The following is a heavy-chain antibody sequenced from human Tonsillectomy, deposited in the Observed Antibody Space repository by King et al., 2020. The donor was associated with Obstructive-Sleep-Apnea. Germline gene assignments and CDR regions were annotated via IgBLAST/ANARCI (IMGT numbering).Heavy chain of an antibody. CDR3: ARLPGIAVAGSNFDY. V-gene: IGHV3-21*01. CDR2: ISSSSSYI. J-gene: IGHJ4*02. Sequence: VQLVESGGGLVKPGGSLRLSCAASGFTFSSYSMNWVRQAPGKGLEWVSSISSSSSYIYYADSVKGRFTISRDNAKNSLYLQMNSLRAEDTAVYYCARLPGIAVAGSNFDYWGQGTLVTVSS. D-gene: IGHD6-19*01. CDR1: GFTFSSYS.